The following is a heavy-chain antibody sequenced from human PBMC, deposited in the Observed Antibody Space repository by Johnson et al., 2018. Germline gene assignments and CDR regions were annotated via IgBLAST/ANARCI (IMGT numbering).Heavy chain of an antibody. CDR1: GFTVSGDY. J-gene: IGHJ3*01. CDR3: VKTAVHDYGDTQATFDL. V-gene: IGHV3-66*02. D-gene: IGHD4-17*01. CDR2: IYSEGRT. Sequence: VQLVESGGGLVQPGGSLRLSCAASGFTVSGDYMNWVRQAPWKGLEWVSVIYSEGRTNYADFVKGRLPISRDISKNTLYLQMKSLRTEDTALYYCVKTAVHDYGDTQATFDLWGQGTMVAVSS.